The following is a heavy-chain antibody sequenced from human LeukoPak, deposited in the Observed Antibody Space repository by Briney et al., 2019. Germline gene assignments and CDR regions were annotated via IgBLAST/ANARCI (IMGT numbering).Heavy chain of an antibody. CDR3: ARLLSGWTYYYYYYYMDV. Sequence: SETLSLTRAVYGGSFSGYYWSWIRQPPGKGLEWIGEINHSGSTNYNPSLKSRVTTSVDTSKNQFSLKLSSVTAADTAVYYCARLLSGWTYYYYYYYMDVWGKGTTVTVSS. CDR1: GGSFSGYY. V-gene: IGHV4-34*01. D-gene: IGHD6-19*01. J-gene: IGHJ6*03. CDR2: INHSGST.